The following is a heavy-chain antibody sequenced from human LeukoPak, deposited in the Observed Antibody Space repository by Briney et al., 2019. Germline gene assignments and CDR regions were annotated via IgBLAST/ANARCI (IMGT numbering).Heavy chain of an antibody. CDR2: VNLQGST. V-gene: IGHV4-4*02. J-gene: IGHJ4*02. Sequence: TSGTLSLTCGVSGGSITSTNYWTCVRPPPGKRLEWIGEVNLQGSTNYNPALMGRVAISVDMSENHISLQLTSVTAADTAVYYCAREGGPYRPLDYSGEGTLVTVSS. CDR1: GGSITSTNY. CDR3: AREGGPYRPLDY.